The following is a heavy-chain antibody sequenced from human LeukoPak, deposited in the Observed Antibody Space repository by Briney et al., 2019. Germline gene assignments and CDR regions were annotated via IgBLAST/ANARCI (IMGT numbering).Heavy chain of an antibody. CDR3: ARAGPIAVAGKPENWFDP. D-gene: IGHD6-19*01. V-gene: IGHV4-59*01. Sequence: PSETLSLTCTVPDGSMSNYFWSWIRQAPGKGLEWIGYIYYNGETNCNPSLKSRVSISVDTSKSQFSLKLSSVTAADTAVYYCARAGPIAVAGKPENWFDPWGQGTLVTVSS. J-gene: IGHJ5*02. CDR2: IYYNGET. CDR1: DGSMSNYF.